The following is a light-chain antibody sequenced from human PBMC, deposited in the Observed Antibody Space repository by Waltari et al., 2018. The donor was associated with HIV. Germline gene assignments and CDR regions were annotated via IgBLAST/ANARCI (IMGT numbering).Light chain of an antibody. CDR2: EVN. CDR3: CSYAGTTDFFV. Sequence: QSALTQQASVSGSLGQSVTISCNGTRHDLRKYNLVSWYQQYPAKTPKLLIFEVNRRPSGISSRFSGSKSANSASLTISGLQSDDEADYFCCSYAGTTDFFVFGSGTQLAVL. V-gene: IGLV2-23*02. J-gene: IGLJ1*01. CDR1: RHDLRKYNL.